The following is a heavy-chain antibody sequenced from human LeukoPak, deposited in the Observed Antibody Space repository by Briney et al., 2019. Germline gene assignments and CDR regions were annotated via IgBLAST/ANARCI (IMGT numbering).Heavy chain of an antibody. J-gene: IGHJ6*03. V-gene: IGHV4-59*01. D-gene: IGHD3-3*01. CDR1: GGSISSNY. Sequence: PSETLSLTCTVSGGSISSNYWSWIRQPPGKGREWVGYVYYSGSTNYNPSLKSRVTISVDTSKNQFSLQLSSVTAADTAVYYCARGLYYDFWSGYYSADYYYYYMDVGGKGTTVTVSS. CDR2: VYYSGST. CDR3: ARGLYYDFWSGYYSADYYYYYMDV.